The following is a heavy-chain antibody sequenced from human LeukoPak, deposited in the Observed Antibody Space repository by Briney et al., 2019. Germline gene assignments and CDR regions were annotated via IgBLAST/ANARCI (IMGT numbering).Heavy chain of an antibody. V-gene: IGHV1-69*05. CDR3: ARVLNYYDSSGYYD. J-gene: IGHJ4*02. CDR2: IIPIFGTA. D-gene: IGHD3-22*01. Sequence: ASVKVSCKASGGTFSSYAISWVRQAPGQGLEWIGGIIPIFGTANYAQKFQGRVTITTDESTSTAYMELSSLRSEDTAVYYCARVLNYYDSSGYYDWGQGTLVTVSS. CDR1: GGTFSSYA.